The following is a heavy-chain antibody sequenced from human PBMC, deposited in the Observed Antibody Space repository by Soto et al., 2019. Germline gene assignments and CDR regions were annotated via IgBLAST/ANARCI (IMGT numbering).Heavy chain of an antibody. D-gene: IGHD2-2*01. CDR3: AAVPGAGPVDY. J-gene: IGHJ4*02. CDR2: IYYSGST. Sequence: SETLSLTCTVSGGSISRSTYYWGWIRQPPGKGLEWIGSIYYSGSTYYNSSLRSRVSISVDTSKNQFSLNLISVTAAATAIYFCAAVPGAGPVDYWGQGTLVTVSS. CDR1: GGSISRSTYY. V-gene: IGHV4-39*01.